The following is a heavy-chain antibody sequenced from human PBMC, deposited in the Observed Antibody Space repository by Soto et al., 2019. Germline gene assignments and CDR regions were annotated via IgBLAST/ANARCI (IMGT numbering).Heavy chain of an antibody. CDR1: GFTFSNHA. V-gene: IGHV3-23*01. CDR3: AKGSGNIRPYGMDV. J-gene: IGHJ6*02. Sequence: EVQLLESGGGLVQPGGSLRVSCAAAGFTFSNHAMSWVRQAPGKGLEWVSTISGSGGTIYYADSVKGRFTISRDNSKNALWLQTNSLRAEDTALYYCAKGSGNIRPYGMDVWGQGTTVTVSS. CDR2: ISGSGGTI.